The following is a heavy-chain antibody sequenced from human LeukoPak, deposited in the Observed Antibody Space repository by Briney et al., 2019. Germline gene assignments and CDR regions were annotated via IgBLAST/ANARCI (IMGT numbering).Heavy chain of an antibody. D-gene: IGHD6-19*01. CDR2: IYYSGST. CDR1: GGSISSYY. CDR3: ARDIGYYSGWNFDY. J-gene: IGHJ4*02. Sequence: SETLSLTCTISGGSISSYYWSWIRQPPGKGLEWIGYIYYSGSTNYNPSLKSRVTISVDTSKNQFSLKLSSVTAADTAVYYCARDIGYYSGWNFDYWGQGTLVTVSS. V-gene: IGHV4-4*08.